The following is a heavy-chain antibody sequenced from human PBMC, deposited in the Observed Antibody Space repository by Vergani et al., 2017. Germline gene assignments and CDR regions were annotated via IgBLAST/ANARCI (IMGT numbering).Heavy chain of an antibody. CDR3: ERSTLSRNPPDQLDD. CDR2: VEDSGNF. CDR1: GGSLSGYY. Sequence: QVQLQESGPGLVRPSETLSLTCTVSGGSLSGYYWNWIRQTPGEGLEWIGYVEDSGNFNYNPSLKTRVSMSSDTANNQFSLMLSSVTVTDTAVYYYERSTLSRNPPDQLDDWGQGALVTVSA. V-gene: IGHV4-59*01. J-gene: IGHJ4*02. D-gene: IGHD1-14*01.